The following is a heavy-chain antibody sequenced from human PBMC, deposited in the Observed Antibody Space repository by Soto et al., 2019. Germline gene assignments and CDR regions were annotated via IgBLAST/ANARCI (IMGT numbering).Heavy chain of an antibody. CDR3: ARGSSGYYHAPYYYGMDV. J-gene: IGHJ6*02. Sequence: QVQLQQWGAGLLKPSETLSLTCAVYGGSFSGYYWSWIRQPPGKGLEWIGEINHSGSTNYNPSLKSRVTISVDTSKNQFSLKLSSVTAADTAVYYCARGSSGYYHAPYYYGMDVWGQGTTVTVSS. V-gene: IGHV4-34*01. CDR2: INHSGST. D-gene: IGHD3-22*01. CDR1: GGSFSGYY.